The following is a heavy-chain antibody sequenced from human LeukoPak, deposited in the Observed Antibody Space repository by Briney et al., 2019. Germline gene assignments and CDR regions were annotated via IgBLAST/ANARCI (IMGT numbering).Heavy chain of an antibody. Sequence: PGGSLRLSCAASGFSYITYAMRWVRRAPGKGLEWVAAITASGSITYHADSVKGRFTVSRDNPKKTMYLQMDSLRVADTAVYYCAKGTGSHYFYYYMDVWGKGTTVSVS. D-gene: IGHD6-19*01. J-gene: IGHJ6*03. CDR3: AKGTGSHYFYYYMDV. CDR1: GFSYITYA. CDR2: ITASGSIT. V-gene: IGHV3-23*01.